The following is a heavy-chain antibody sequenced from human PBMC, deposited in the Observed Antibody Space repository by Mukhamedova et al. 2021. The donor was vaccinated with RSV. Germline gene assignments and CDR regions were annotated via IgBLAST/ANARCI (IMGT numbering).Heavy chain of an antibody. CDR3: GKMRGGYSVAD. J-gene: IGHJ4*02. D-gene: IGHD1-26*01. Sequence: TFYADSVKGRFTISRDNSEDTLYLQMNNLRADDTAIYYCGKMRGGYSVADWGRGTQVTVSA. V-gene: IGHV3-23*01. CDR2: T.